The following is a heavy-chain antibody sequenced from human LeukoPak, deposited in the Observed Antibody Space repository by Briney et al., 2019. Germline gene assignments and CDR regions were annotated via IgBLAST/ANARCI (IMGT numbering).Heavy chain of an antibody. D-gene: IGHD2-21*01. J-gene: IGHJ3*02. CDR1: AGSISSSSYY. Sequence: RSSETLSLTCAVSAGSISSSSYYWGWVRQPPGKGLEWIWSMYYNGNAYYNPSLKSRVTIAADTSKNQFSLGLNSVTAADTAVYYCATIAPGTHAFDIWGQGTMVTVST. CDR3: ATIAPGTHAFDI. V-gene: IGHV4-39*01. CDR2: MYYNGNA.